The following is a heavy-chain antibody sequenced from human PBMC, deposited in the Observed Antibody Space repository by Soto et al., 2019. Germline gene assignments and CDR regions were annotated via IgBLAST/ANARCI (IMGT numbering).Heavy chain of an antibody. Sequence: ASVKVSCKASGYTFTGYYMHWVRQAPGQGLERMGWINPNSGGTNYAQKSQGRVTMTRDTSISTAYMELSRLRSDDTAVYYCARVVPAAIPPGPNNWNFDHWGQGTLVTVSS. V-gene: IGHV1-2*02. CDR3: ARVVPAAIPPGPNNWNFDH. CDR2: INPNSGGT. D-gene: IGHD2-2*02. J-gene: IGHJ4*02. CDR1: GYTFTGYY.